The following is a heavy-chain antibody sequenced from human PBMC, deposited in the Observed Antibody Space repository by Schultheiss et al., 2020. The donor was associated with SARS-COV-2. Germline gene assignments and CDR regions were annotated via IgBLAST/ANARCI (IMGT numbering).Heavy chain of an antibody. CDR3: ARDPVYYGSGGGFDY. Sequence: GGSLRLSCAASGFTFSSYGMHWVRQAPGKGLEWVAVISYDGSNKYYADSVKGRFTISRDNSKNTLYLQMNSLRAEDTAVYYCARDPVYYGSGGGFDYWGQGTLVTVSS. CDR1: GFTFSSYG. V-gene: IGHV3-30*03. CDR2: ISYDGSNK. J-gene: IGHJ4*02. D-gene: IGHD3-10*01.